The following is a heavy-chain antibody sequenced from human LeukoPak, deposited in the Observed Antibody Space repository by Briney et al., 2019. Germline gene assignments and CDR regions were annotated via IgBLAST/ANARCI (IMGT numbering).Heavy chain of an antibody. CDR2: IYTSGST. Sequence: KPSETLSLTCTVSGGSISSYYWSWIRQPAGKGLEWIGRIYTSGSTNYNPSLKSRVTMSVDTSKNQFSLKLSSVTAADTAVYYCARGGIMPGIAVALDAFDIWGQGTMVTVSS. CDR1: GGSISSYY. J-gene: IGHJ3*02. D-gene: IGHD6-19*01. CDR3: ARGGIMPGIAVALDAFDI. V-gene: IGHV4-4*07.